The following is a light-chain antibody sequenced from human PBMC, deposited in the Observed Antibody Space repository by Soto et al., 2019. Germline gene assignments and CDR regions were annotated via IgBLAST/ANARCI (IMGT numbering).Light chain of an antibody. CDR2: DVS. CDR1: SSGVCGYNY. CDR3: SSYTTSNTRQIV. J-gene: IGLJ1*01. Sequence: SVLTPPASLSGAPGQSITPSCPGTSSGVCGYNYVSWYQHHPGKAPKLIIYDVSNRPSGVSNRFSGSKSGNTASLTISGLQPEDEADYYCSSYTTSNTRQIVFGTGTKVTVL. V-gene: IGLV2-14*03.